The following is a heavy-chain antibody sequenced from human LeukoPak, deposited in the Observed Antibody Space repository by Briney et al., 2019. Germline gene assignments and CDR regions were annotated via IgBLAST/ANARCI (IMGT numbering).Heavy chain of an antibody. CDR2: IDWDDDK. J-gene: IGHJ4*02. CDR3: ARNGYDYGDYVIDY. V-gene: IGHV2-70*11. D-gene: IGHD4-17*01. Sequence: ESGPALVKPTQTLTLTCTFSGFSLSTGGMCVSWIRQPPGKALEWLARIDWDDDKYYSTSLKTRLTISKDTSKNQVVLTMTNMDPVDTATYYCARNGYDYGDYVIDYWGQGTLVTVSS. CDR1: GFSLSTGGMC.